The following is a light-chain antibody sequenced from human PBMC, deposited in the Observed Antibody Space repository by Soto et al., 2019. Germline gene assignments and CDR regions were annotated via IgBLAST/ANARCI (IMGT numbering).Light chain of an antibody. CDR3: LSHTTRRIYV. J-gene: IGLJ1*01. V-gene: IGLV2-14*03. Sequence: QSVLTQPASVSGSPGQSITISCSGTNSDIGAYDYVSWYQQHPGKPPKLIIYNVNNRPSGVSFRFSGSKSANTASLTISGLQTEDEDDYYCLSHTTRRIYVFGPGTKLTVL. CDR2: NVN. CDR1: NSDIGAYDY.